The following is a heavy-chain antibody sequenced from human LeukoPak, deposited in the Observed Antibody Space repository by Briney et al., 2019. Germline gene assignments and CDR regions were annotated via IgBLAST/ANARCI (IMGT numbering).Heavy chain of an antibody. Sequence: ASVKVSCKASGYTFTSYGISWVRQAPGQGLEWMGWISAYNGNTNYAQKLQGRVTMTTDTSTSTAYMELRSLRSDDTAVYYCAREVGYCSSTSCRGYYFDYWAREPWSPSPQ. D-gene: IGHD2-2*01. CDR2: ISAYNGNT. CDR3: AREVGYCSSTSCRGYYFDY. CDR1: GYTFTSYG. V-gene: IGHV1-18*01. J-gene: IGHJ4*02.